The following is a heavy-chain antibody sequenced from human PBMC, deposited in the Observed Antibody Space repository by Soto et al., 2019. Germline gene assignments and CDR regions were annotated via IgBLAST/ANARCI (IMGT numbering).Heavy chain of an antibody. V-gene: IGHV1-3*01. Sequence: SVKLSRKASGYTFTRYPMNWVRQAPGQRLEWMGWINPDNGNTKSSQKFQDRVIITRDTSASTAYMDLSSLRSEDTAVYYCARGIATGQLDPWGEGILVTVSS. CDR3: ARGIATGQLDP. J-gene: IGHJ5*02. CDR2: INPDNGNT. D-gene: IGHD2-15*01. CDR1: GYTFTRYP.